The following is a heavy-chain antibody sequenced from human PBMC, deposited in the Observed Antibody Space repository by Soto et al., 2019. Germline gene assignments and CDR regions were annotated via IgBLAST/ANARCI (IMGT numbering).Heavy chain of an antibody. CDR2: INHSGST. CDR3: EKSPGMYYYDSSGYYHYDY. D-gene: IGHD3-22*01. J-gene: IGHJ4*02. V-gene: IGHV4-34*01. Sequence: PSETLSLTCAVYGGSFSGYYWSWIRQPPGKGLEWIGEINHSGSTNYNPSLKSRVTISVDTSKNQFSLKLSSVTAEDTAVYYCEKSPGMYYYDSSGYYHYDYWGQGTLVTVSS. CDR1: GGSFSGYY.